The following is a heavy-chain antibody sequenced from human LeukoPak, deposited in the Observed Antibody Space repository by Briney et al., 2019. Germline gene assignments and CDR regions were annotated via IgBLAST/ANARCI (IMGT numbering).Heavy chain of an antibody. J-gene: IGHJ4*02. D-gene: IGHD5-18*01. CDR2: ISGSGGST. CDR1: GFTFSSYA. V-gene: IGHV3-23*01. CDR3: AKATAMVGLYDY. Sequence: PGGSLRLSCAASGFTFSSYAMHWVRQAPGKGLEYVSAISGSGGSTYYADSVKGRFTISRDNSKNTLYLQMNSLRAEDTAVYYCAKATAMVGLYDYWGQGTLVTVSS.